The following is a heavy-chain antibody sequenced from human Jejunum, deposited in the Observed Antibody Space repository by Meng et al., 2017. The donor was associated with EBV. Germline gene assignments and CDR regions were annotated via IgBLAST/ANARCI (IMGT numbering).Heavy chain of an antibody. J-gene: IGHJ4*02. Sequence: QLRESGLGLVKPSETLSLTCTVSGGSVNRGNVYWSWIRQPPGKGLEWIGYIYYSGSTNYIPSLKSRVTISLDTSKNQFSLKLSSVTAADTAVYYCAGLRYSGYDRAFDYWGQGALVTVSS. CDR1: GGSVNRGNVY. V-gene: IGHV4-61*01. CDR2: IYYSGST. D-gene: IGHD5-12*01. CDR3: AGLRYSGYDRAFDY.